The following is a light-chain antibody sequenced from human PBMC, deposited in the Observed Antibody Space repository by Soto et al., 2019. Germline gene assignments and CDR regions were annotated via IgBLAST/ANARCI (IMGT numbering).Light chain of an antibody. CDR2: EGN. CDR3: CSYAGRSTVI. J-gene: IGLJ2*01. Sequence: QSALTQPASVSGSPGQSITISCTGTSGDIGTYYLVSWYQQHPGRAPKLIIFEGNKRPSGVSNRFSASKSGNTASLAISGLQAEDEADYHCCSYAGRSTVICGGGTMVTVL. CDR1: SGDIGTYYL. V-gene: IGLV2-23*01.